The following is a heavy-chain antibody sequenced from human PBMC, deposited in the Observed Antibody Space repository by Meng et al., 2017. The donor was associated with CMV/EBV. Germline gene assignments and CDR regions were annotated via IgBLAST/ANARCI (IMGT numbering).Heavy chain of an antibody. CDR2: IYTSGST. D-gene: IGHD3-10*01. CDR1: GGSISSGSYY. Sequence: QGRLQESGPGLVKPSQTLSLTCTVSGGSISSGSYYWSWIRQPAGKGLEWIGRIYTSGSTNYNPSLKSRVTISVDTSKNQFSLKLSSVTAADTAVYYCASVQGLGVSWGQGTLVTVSS. V-gene: IGHV4-61*02. CDR3: ASVQGLGVS. J-gene: IGHJ4*02.